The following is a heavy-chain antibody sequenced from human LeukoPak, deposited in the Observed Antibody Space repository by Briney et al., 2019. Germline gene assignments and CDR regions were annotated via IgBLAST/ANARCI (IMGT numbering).Heavy chain of an antibody. Sequence: GGSLRLSCAASGFTFSSYAMHWVRQAPGKGLEWISYIRSSSITTYYADSVWGRFTISRDNDKNLLYLQMNSLRDADTAVYYCARGRSGWFFDSWGQGTLVTVSS. D-gene: IGHD6-19*01. V-gene: IGHV3-48*02. J-gene: IGHJ4*02. CDR1: GFTFSSYA. CDR3: ARGRSGWFFDS. CDR2: IRSSSITT.